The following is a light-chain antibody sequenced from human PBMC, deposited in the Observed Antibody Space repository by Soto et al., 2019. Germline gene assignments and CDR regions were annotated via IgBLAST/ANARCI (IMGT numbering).Light chain of an antibody. CDR1: SSDVGGYNY. CDR2: EVS. J-gene: IGLJ3*02. CDR3: SSYTSSSTRV. V-gene: IGLV2-14*01. Sequence: QSALTQPASVSGSPGQSITISCTGTSSDVGGYNYVSWYQQHPGKAPKLMIYEVSNRPSGVSNRFSGSKSGNTASLTISGLQAEDEADYYCSSYTSSSTRVFGGGIKRPS.